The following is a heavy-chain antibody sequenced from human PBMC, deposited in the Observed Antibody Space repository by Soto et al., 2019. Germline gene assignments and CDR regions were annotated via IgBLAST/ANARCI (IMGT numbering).Heavy chain of an antibody. CDR2: INHSGST. D-gene: IGHD2-2*01. Sequence: SETLSLTCAVYGGSFSGYYWSWIRQPPGKGLEWIGEINHSGSTNYNPSLKSRVTISVDTSKNQFSLKLSSVTAADTAVYYCARGGGVVPAATDYYYMDVWGKGTTVTVSS. CDR1: GGSFSGYY. CDR3: ARGGGVVPAATDYYYMDV. J-gene: IGHJ6*03. V-gene: IGHV4-34*01.